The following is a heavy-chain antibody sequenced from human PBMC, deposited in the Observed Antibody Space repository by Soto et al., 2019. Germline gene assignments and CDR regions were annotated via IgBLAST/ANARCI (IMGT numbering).Heavy chain of an antibody. V-gene: IGHV3-21*01. D-gene: IGHD6-6*01. J-gene: IGHJ6*02. CDR3: EREKEDEGSSSLRVYYGMDV. Sequence: GGSLRLSCEASEFTLSGVRMTWSRQAPGGGLEWVSSMSGSSKYIHYADALKSRVTISRDNAKNSLYLQMNRLRAEDTAVYYCEREKEDEGSSSLRVYYGMDVWGQGTTVTVSS. CDR2: MSGSSKYI. CDR1: EFTLSGVR.